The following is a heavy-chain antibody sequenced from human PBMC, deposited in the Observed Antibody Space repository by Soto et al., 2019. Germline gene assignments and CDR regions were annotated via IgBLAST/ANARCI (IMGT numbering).Heavy chain of an antibody. CDR1: GFTFSNYW. V-gene: IGHV3-7*04. CDR3: ARALVVVSTWFDP. J-gene: IGHJ5*02. CDR2: IKEDGSAK. D-gene: IGHD2-15*01. Sequence: GGSLRLSCAASGFTFSNYWMNWVRQAPGKGLEWVADIKEDGSAKHYLDSVRGRFTISRDNTKNSLYLQMNSLRAEDTAVYYCARALVVVSTWFDPWGQGTLVTVSS.